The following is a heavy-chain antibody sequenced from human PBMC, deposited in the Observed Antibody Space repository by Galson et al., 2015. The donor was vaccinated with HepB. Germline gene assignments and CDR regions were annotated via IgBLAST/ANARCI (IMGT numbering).Heavy chain of an antibody. D-gene: IGHD6-19*01. V-gene: IGHV3-23*01. J-gene: IGHJ4*02. CDR2: ISGSGGST. CDR1: GFTFSSYA. CDR3: AKTPGYSSGWYSMGRFYFDY. Sequence: SLRLSCAASGFTFSSYAMSWVRQAPGKGLEWVSAISGSGGSTYYADSVKGRFTISRDNSKNTLYLQMNSLRAEDTAVYYCAKTPGYSSGWYSMGRFYFDYWGQGTLVTVSS.